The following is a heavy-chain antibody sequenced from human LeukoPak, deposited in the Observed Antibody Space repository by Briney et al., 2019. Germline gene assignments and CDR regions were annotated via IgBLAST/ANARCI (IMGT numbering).Heavy chain of an antibody. V-gene: IGHV4-39*01. J-gene: IGHJ5*02. CDR1: GGSIGSSSYY. Sequence: SETLSLTCTVSGGSIGSSSYYWGWIRQPPGKGLEWIGSIYYSGSTYYNPSLKSRVTISVDTSKNQFSLKLSSVTAADTAVYYCAIGILGTVTTFDPWGQGTLVTVSS. CDR2: IYYSGST. CDR3: AIGILGTVTTFDP. D-gene: IGHD4-17*01.